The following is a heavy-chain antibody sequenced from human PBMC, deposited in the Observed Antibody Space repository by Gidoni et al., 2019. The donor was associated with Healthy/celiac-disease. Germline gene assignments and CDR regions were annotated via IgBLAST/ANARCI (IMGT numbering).Heavy chain of an antibody. CDR3: ARGQGRVPPTNWFDP. CDR1: GGSFSGYY. CDR2: INHSGST. J-gene: IGHJ5*02. V-gene: IGHV4-34*01. Sequence: QVQLQQWGAGLLKPSETLSLTCAVYGGSFSGYYWSWSRQPPGKGLEWIGEINHSGSTNYNPSLKSRVTISVDTSKNQFSLKLSSVTAADTAVYYCARGQGRVPPTNWFDPWGQGTLVTVSS.